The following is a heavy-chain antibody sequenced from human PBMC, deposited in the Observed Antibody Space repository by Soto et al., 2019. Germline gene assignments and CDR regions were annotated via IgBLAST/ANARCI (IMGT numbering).Heavy chain of an antibody. CDR1: GGTFSSYA. V-gene: IGHV1-69*13. D-gene: IGHD6-19*01. CDR3: ARDPAPIGWYNY. CDR2: IIPIFGTA. J-gene: IGHJ4*02. Sequence: SVKVSCKASGGTFSSYAISWVRQAPGQGLEWMGGIIPIFGTANYAQKFQGRVTITADESTSTAYMELSSLRAGDTAVYFCARDPAPIGWYNYWGRGTLVTVSS.